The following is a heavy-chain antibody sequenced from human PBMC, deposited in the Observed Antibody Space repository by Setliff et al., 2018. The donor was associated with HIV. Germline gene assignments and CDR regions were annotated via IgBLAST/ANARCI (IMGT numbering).Heavy chain of an antibody. J-gene: IGHJ6*03. Sequence: SGPTLVNPPETLTLTCTVSGFSLSNTRMGVSWIRRPPGKALEWLAHIFSNDEKSYTTSLKSRLTISKDTSKSQVVLTMTNMGPVDTATYYCARIHSSADYYYMDVWGKGTTVTVSS. CDR3: ARIHSSADYYYMDV. D-gene: IGHD6-19*01. V-gene: IGHV2-26*01. CDR2: IFSNDEK. CDR1: GFSLSNTRMG.